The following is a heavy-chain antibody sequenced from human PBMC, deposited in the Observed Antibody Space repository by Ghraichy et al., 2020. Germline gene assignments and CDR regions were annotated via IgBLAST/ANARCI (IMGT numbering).Heavy chain of an antibody. D-gene: IGHD5-24*01. CDR1: GFTFSSYW. V-gene: IGHV3-7*03. J-gene: IGHJ5*02. CDR3: ARGGIPLVEVAWFDP. CDR2: IKQDGSEK. Sequence: GGSLRLSCAASGFTFSSYWMSWVRQAPGKGLEWVANIKQDGSEKYYVDSVKGRFTISRDNAKNSLYLQMNSLRAEDTAVYYCARGGIPLVEVAWFDPWGQGTLVTVSS.